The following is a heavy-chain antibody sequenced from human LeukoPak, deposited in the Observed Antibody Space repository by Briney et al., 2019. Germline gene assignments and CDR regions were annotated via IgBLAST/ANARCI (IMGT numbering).Heavy chain of an antibody. CDR3: ASEIARLLGRSYYFDY. CDR1: GYTFTGYY. J-gene: IGHJ4*02. Sequence: GASVKVSCKASGYTFTGYYMHWVRQAPGQGLEWMGWINPNSGGTNYAQKFQGRVTMTRDTSISTAYMELSRLRSDDTAVYYCASEIARLLGRSYYFDYWGQGTLVTVSS. CDR2: INPNSGGT. D-gene: IGHD7-27*01. V-gene: IGHV1-2*02.